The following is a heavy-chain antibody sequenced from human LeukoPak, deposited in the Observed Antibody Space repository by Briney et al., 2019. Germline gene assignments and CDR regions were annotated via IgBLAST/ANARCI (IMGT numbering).Heavy chain of an antibody. V-gene: IGHV3-48*04. Sequence: GGSLRLSCAASGFTFSSYSMNWVRQAPGKGLEWVSYISSSSSTIYYADSVKGRFTISGDNAKNSLYLQMNSLRAEDTAVYYCARVPRSYNAFDIWGQGTMVTVSS. CDR1: GFTFSSYS. J-gene: IGHJ3*02. CDR3: ARVPRSYNAFDI. CDR2: ISSSSSTI. D-gene: IGHD1-14*01.